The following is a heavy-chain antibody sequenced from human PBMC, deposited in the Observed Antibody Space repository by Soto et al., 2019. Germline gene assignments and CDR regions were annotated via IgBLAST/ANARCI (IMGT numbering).Heavy chain of an antibody. Sequence: RASVKVSCKASGYTFTGYYMHWVRQAPGQGLEWMGWINPNSGGTNYAQKFQGWVTMTRDTSISTAYMELSRLRSDDTAVYYCARDAFSGYGPNDAFDIWGQGTMVTVSS. V-gene: IGHV1-2*04. CDR2: INPNSGGT. CDR3: ARDAFSGYGPNDAFDI. J-gene: IGHJ3*02. CDR1: GYTFTGYY. D-gene: IGHD5-12*01.